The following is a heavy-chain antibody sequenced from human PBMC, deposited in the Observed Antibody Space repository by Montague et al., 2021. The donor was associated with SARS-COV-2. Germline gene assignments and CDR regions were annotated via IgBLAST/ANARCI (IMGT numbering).Heavy chain of an antibody. J-gene: IGHJ3*01. CDR2: ISSSTNII. D-gene: IGHD6-6*01. Sequence: SLRLSCAASGFTFSSYRVNWVRQAPGKGLEWTSYISSSTNIIYYADSVKGRFTVSRDNARNSLYLQMDSLRVDDTAVYYCAKDLVLRAARPDALDVWGQGTVVTVS. V-gene: IGHV3-48*04. CDR3: AKDLVLRAARPDALDV. CDR1: GFTFSSYR.